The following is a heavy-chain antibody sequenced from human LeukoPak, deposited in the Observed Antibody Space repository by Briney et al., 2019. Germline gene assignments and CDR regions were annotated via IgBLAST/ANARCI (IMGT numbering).Heavy chain of an antibody. V-gene: IGHV3-30-3*01. D-gene: IGHD3-3*01. CDR1: GFTFSSYA. CDR2: ISYDGSNK. J-gene: IGHJ4*02. CDR3: ARATTYDFWSGLN. Sequence: PGGSLRLSCAASGFTFSSYAMHWVRQAPGKGLEWVAVISYDGSNKYYADSVKGRFTISRDNSKNTLYLQMNSLRAEDTAVYYCARATTYDFWSGLNWGQGTLVTVSS.